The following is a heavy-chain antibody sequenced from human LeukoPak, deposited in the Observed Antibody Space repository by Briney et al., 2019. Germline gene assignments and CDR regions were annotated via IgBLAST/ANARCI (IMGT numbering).Heavy chain of an antibody. Sequence: PGGSLRLSCAASGFTFSQYSMNWVRQAPGKGLEWVSHIRSSSETFYADSVKGRFTISRDNAKNTLYLQMNSLRAEDTAVYYCARDLSYDFWSGYYWPLYGMDVWGQGTTVTVSS. CDR2: IRSSSET. CDR1: GFTFSQYS. V-gene: IGHV3-48*04. CDR3: ARDLSYDFWSGYYWPLYGMDV. J-gene: IGHJ6*02. D-gene: IGHD3-3*01.